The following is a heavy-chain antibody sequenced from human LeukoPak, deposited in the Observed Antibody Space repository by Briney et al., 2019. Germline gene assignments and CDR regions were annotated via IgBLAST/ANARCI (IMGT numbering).Heavy chain of an antibody. J-gene: IGHJ5*02. CDR1: GFTFSSYS. CDR3: VRSYISSFNWFDP. CDR2: ISSSSSSYI. Sequence: SLKLSCAASGFTFSSYSMNWVRPAPGKGLEWVSSISSSSSSYIYYADSVKGRFTISRDNSKNTLYLQMSSLRAEDTAVYYCVRSYISSFNWFDPWGQGTLVTVSS. D-gene: IGHD3-3*02. V-gene: IGHV3-21*01.